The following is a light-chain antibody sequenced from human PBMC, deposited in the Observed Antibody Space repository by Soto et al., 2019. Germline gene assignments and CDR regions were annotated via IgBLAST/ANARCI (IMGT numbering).Light chain of an antibody. J-gene: IGLJ1*01. Sequence: QSALTQPASVSGSPGQSITISCTGTSSDVGTYNYVSWYQQHSGKAPKLMIYEVSNRPSGVSNRFSGSKSGNTASLTISGLQAEDEADYYCSASTSSLTLYVFGSGTKLTVL. CDR1: SSDVGTYNY. CDR3: SASTSSLTLYV. V-gene: IGLV2-14*01. CDR2: EVS.